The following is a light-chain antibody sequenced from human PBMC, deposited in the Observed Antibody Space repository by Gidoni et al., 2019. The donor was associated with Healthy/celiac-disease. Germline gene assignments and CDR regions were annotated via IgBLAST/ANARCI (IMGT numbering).Light chain of an antibody. CDR3: QQYYSTPQT. J-gene: IGKJ4*01. CDR1: QSVLYSSNNKNY. Sequence: DIVITQSPDSLALSLGERATINCKSSQSVLYSSNNKNYLAWYQQKPGQPPKLLIYWASTRESGVPDRFSGSGSGTDFTLTISSLQAEDVAVYYCQQYYSTPQTFGGGTKVEIK. CDR2: WAS. V-gene: IGKV4-1*01.